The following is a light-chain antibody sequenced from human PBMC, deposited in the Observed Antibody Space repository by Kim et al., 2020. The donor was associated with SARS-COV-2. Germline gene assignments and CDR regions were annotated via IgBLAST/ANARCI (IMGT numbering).Light chain of an antibody. CDR1: QSVSSSY. CDR3: QQYGSSLYT. Sequence: EIVLTQSPGTLSLSPGERATLSCRASQSVSSSYLAWYQQKPGQAPRLLSYGASSRATGIPDRFSGSGSGTDFTLTISRLAPEDFAVYYCQQYGSSLYTFGQGTKLEI. V-gene: IGKV3-20*01. J-gene: IGKJ2*01. CDR2: GAS.